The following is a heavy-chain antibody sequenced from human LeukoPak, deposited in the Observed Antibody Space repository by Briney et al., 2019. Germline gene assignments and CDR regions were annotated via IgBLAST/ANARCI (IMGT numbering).Heavy chain of an antibody. D-gene: IGHD3-10*01. V-gene: IGHV3-23*01. J-gene: IGHJ3*02. CDR2: IGSSGGST. CDR1: GFTSSNYA. CDR3: AKDRESTYGLGAFDM. Sequence: GGSLRLSCAASGFTSSNYAMIWVRQAPGKGLDWVSTIGSSGGSTYYADSVKGRFTISRDNSKNTLYLQMNSLRAEDTALYYCAKDRESTYGLGAFDMWGQGTMVTVSS.